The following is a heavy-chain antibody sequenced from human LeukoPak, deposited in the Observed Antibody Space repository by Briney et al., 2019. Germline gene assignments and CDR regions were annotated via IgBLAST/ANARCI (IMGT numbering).Heavy chain of an antibody. CDR1: GYTFTSYY. CDR3: ARDSGMKQQLDYFDH. CDR2: INPSGGST. D-gene: IGHD6-13*01. Sequence: GASVMVSCKASGYTFTSYYMHWVRQAPGQGLEWMGIINPSGGSTSYTQKFQGRVAMTRDTSTSTVYMELSSLRSEDTAVYYCARDSGMKQQLDYFDHWGQGTLVTVSS. J-gene: IGHJ4*02. V-gene: IGHV1-46*01.